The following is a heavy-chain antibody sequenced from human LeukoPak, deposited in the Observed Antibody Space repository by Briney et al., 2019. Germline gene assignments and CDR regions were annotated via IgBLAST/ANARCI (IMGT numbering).Heavy chain of an antibody. J-gene: IGHJ4*02. V-gene: IGHV1-69*13. CDR1: GGTFSSYA. D-gene: IGHD3-22*01. Sequence: GASVKVSCKASGGTFSSYAISWVRQAPGQGLEWMGGIIPIFGTANYAQKFQGRVTITADESTSTAYMELSSLRSEDTAVYYCARDSSGYYYGGDYWGQGTLVTVSS. CDR2: IIPIFGTA. CDR3: ARDSSGYYYGGDY.